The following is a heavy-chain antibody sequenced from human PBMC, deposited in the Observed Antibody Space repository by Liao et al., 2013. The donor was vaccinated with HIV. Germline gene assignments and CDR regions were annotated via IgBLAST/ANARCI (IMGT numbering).Heavy chain of an antibody. CDR2: IYSSGST. CDR3: ARGGGGFDI. CDR1: GGSISSYY. V-gene: IGHV4-4*07. Sequence: QVQLQESGPGLVKPSETLSLTCSVSGGSISSYYWNWIRQPAGKGLEWIGRIYSSGSTNYNPSLKRRVTLSVDTSKNQFSLNVNSVTAADTAVYYCARGGGGFDIWGQGTVVLVSS. J-gene: IGHJ3*02.